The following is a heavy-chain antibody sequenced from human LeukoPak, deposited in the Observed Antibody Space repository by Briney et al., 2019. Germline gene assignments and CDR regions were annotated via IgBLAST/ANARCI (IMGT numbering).Heavy chain of an antibody. CDR2: INHSGST. Sequence: PSETLSLTCAVYGGSFSGYYWSWIRQPPGKGLEWIGEINHSGSTNYNPSLKSRVTISVDTSKNQFSLKLSSVTAADTAVYYCARGGLRYFKGCFDYWGQGTLVTVSS. CDR1: GGSFSGYY. CDR3: ARGGLRYFKGCFDY. V-gene: IGHV4-34*01. J-gene: IGHJ4*02. D-gene: IGHD3-9*01.